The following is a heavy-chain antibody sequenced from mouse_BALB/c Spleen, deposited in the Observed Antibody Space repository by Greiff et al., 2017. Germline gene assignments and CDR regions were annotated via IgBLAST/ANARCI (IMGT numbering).Heavy chain of an antibody. J-gene: IGHJ3*01. CDR2: ILPGSGST. D-gene: IGHD1-1*01. CDR1: GYTFSSYW. V-gene: IGHV1-9*01. Sequence: QVQLQQSGAELMKPGASVKISCTATGYTFSSYWIEWVKQRPGHGLEWIGEILPGSGSTNYNEKFKGKATFTADTSSNTAYMQLSSLTSEDSAVYDCAVGRGGSSSWFAYWGQGTLVTVSA. CDR3: AVGRGGSSSWFAY.